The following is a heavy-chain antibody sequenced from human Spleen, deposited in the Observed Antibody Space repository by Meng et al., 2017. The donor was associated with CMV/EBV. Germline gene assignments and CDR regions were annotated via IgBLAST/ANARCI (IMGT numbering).Heavy chain of an antibody. D-gene: IGHD6-6*01. Sequence: SCAASGFIFKSYSMNWVRKAPGKGLEWIGYIYYRGSTTYNSSLKSRVTISVDTSKNQFSLNLSSVTAADTAVYYCARVYASSSSGGYSYFYGMDVWGQGTTVTVSS. J-gene: IGHJ6*02. CDR2: IYYRGST. CDR1: GFIFKSYS. V-gene: IGHV4-59*01. CDR3: ARVYASSSSGGYSYFYGMDV.